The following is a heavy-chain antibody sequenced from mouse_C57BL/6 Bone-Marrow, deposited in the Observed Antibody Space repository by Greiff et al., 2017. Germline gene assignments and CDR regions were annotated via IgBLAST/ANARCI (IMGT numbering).Heavy chain of an antibody. Sequence: EVQVVESGGGLVQSGRSLRLSCATSGFTFSDFYMEWVRQAPGKGLEWIAASRNKANDYTTEYSASVKGRFIVSRDTSQSILYLQMNALRAEDTAIYYCARDANATYYSKPSDWYFDVWGTGTTVTVSS. D-gene: IGHD2-5*01. J-gene: IGHJ1*03. V-gene: IGHV7-1*01. CDR2: SRNKANDYTT. CDR1: GFTFSDFY. CDR3: ARDANATYYSKPSDWYFDV.